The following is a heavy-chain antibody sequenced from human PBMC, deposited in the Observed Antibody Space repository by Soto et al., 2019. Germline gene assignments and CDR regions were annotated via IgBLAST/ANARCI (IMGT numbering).Heavy chain of an antibody. CDR1: GGTFNWFW. CDR2: IKEDGSEM. CDR3: TKDET. J-gene: IGHJ4*02. Sequence: VQLVESGGGLVQPGGSLRLSCAASGGTFNWFWMGWVRQSPGKGLEWVANIKEDGSEMYYVDSVKGRFIISRDNAKNSLHLQMNSLRFEDTAVYYCTKDETWGQGTLVIVSS. V-gene: IGHV3-7*05.